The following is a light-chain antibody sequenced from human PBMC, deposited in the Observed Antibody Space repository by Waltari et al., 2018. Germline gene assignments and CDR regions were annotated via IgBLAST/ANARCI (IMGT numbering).Light chain of an antibody. V-gene: IGKV3-20*01. CDR3: QQYGSSPCT. CDR2: GAS. Sequence: EIVLTQSPGTLSLSPGERATLSCRASQSVSSSYLAWYQQKPGQAPRLLIYGASSRATGIPDRFSGSGSGTDFTLTISRLEPEDFAVYYCQQYGSSPCTFGQGTKEEIK. CDR1: QSVSSSY. J-gene: IGKJ1*01.